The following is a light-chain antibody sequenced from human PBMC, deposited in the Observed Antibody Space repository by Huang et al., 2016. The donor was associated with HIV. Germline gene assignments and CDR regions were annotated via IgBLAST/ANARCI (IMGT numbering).Light chain of an antibody. CDR2: GAS. J-gene: IGKJ4*01. CDR3: QQYDSSPVT. Sequence: EIVLTQSPGTLSLSPGERATLSCRASPSLGSSSLAWYQQKAGQAPRLLRYGASSRDTGIPDRFRGSGSGTDFTLSISRLEPEDFAVYYCQQYDSSPVTFGGGTKVEIK. CDR1: PSLGSSS. V-gene: IGKV3-20*01.